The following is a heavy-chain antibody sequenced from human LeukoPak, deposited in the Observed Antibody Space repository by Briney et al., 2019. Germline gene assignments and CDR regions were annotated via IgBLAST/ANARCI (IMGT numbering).Heavy chain of an antibody. CDR1: GFTFNKYW. J-gene: IGHJ4*02. CDR2: INQDDSQI. CDR3: XRGYYYSGTYYLSFFDY. V-gene: IGHV3-7*01. D-gene: IGHD3-10*01. Sequence: GGSLRLSCAASGFTFNKYWLTWVRQAPGKGLEWVANINQDDSQIYYLESVEGRFTITRDNAKNSLHLQMNSLRAEDTAVYYCXRGYYYSGTYYLSFFDYWGQGTLVTVSS.